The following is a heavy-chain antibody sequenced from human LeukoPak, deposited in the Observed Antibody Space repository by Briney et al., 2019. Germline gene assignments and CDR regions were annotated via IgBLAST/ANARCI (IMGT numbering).Heavy chain of an antibody. CDR3: ARVLPITPYFDY. V-gene: IGHV4-39*07. Sequence: SETLSLTCTVSGGSMSSSSYYWGWIRQPPGKGLEWIGEINHSGSTNYNPSLKSRVTISVDTSKNQFSLKLSSVTAADTAVYYCARVLPITPYFDYWGQGTLVTVSS. CDR1: GGSMSSSSYY. J-gene: IGHJ4*02. D-gene: IGHD1-20*01. CDR2: INHSGST.